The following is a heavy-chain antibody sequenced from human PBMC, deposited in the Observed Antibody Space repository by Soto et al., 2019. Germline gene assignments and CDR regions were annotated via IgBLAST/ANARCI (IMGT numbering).Heavy chain of an antibody. CDR2: ISYDGSNK. J-gene: IGHJ4*02. Sequence: QVQLVESGGGVVQPGRSLRLSCAASGFTFSSYAMHWVRQAPGKGLEWVAVISYDGSNKYYADSVKGRFTISRDNSKNTLDLQMNSLRAEDTAVYYCARDSSYGAGLGYWGQGTLVTVSS. CDR1: GFTFSSYA. D-gene: IGHD3-16*01. CDR3: ARDSSYGAGLGY. V-gene: IGHV3-30-3*01.